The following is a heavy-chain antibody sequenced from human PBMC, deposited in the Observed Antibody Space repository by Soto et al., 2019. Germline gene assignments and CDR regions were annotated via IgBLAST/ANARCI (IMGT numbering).Heavy chain of an antibody. D-gene: IGHD6-19*01. J-gene: IGHJ4*02. Sequence: EVQLVESGGGLVKPGGSLTLSCAASGFAFSNAWMHWVRQAPGTGLECVGRIKRKSDGETTDYAAPVRGRFGISRDDSRNTLHLQMNSLRNEDTAVYYCTTGVKQWLANDYWGQGTLVTVSS. CDR3: TTGVKQWLANDY. CDR1: GFAFSNAW. V-gene: IGHV3-15*07. CDR2: IKRKSDGETT.